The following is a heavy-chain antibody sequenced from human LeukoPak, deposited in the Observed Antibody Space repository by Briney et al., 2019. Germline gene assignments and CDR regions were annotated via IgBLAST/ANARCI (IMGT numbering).Heavy chain of an antibody. CDR1: GYTFTGYY. CDR3: ARGVTDSSGYYRTSYTDY. Sequence: ASVKVSCKASGYTFTGYYMHWVRQAPGQGLEWMGWINPNSGGTNYAQKFQGRVTMTRDTSISTAYMELSRLRSDDTAVYYCARGVTDSSGYYRTSYTDYWGQGTLVTVSS. V-gene: IGHV1-2*02. CDR2: INPNSGGT. J-gene: IGHJ4*02. D-gene: IGHD3-22*01.